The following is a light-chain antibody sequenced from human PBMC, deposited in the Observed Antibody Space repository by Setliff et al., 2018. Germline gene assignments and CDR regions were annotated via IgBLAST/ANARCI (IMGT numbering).Light chain of an antibody. CDR2: EVT. CDR1: IGDVGAYDF. Sequence: QSALTQPASVSGSPGQSITISCSGTIGDVGAYDFVSWYQHHPGKAPKLVTYEVTNRPSGISNRFSGSKSGNSASLIISGLQAEDEADYYCSAHTSSSTYAFGTGTKVTVL. CDR3: SAHTSSSTYA. V-gene: IGLV2-14*01. J-gene: IGLJ1*01.